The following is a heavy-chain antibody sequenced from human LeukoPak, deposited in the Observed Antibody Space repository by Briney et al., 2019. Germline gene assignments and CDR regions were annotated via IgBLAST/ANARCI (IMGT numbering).Heavy chain of an antibody. D-gene: IGHD2/OR15-2a*01. Sequence: GDSLKISCASSGYTFSTYWIGWVRQMPGKGLEWMGIIYPDDSDTIYSPSFQGQVTISADKSINTAYLRFHSLKASDTAMYYCARQIHVGLDCTTSTCNSARYFDYWGQGSLVTVSS. V-gene: IGHV5-51*01. CDR3: ARQIHVGLDCTTSTCNSARYFDY. CDR1: GYTFSTYW. CDR2: IYPDDSDT. J-gene: IGHJ4*02.